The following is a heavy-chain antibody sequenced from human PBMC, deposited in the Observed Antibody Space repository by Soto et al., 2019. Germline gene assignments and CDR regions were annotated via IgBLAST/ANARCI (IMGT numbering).Heavy chain of an antibody. D-gene: IGHD6-19*01. Sequence: GGSLRLSCAVAGFTVSDYWMSWVRQAPGKGLEWVSVIYSGGSTYYADSVKGRFTISRHNSKNTLYLQMNSLRAEDTAVYYCARGGGIAVAGIDAFDIWGQGTMVTVSS. V-gene: IGHV3-53*04. CDR1: GFTVSDYW. CDR3: ARGGGIAVAGIDAFDI. J-gene: IGHJ3*02. CDR2: IYSGGST.